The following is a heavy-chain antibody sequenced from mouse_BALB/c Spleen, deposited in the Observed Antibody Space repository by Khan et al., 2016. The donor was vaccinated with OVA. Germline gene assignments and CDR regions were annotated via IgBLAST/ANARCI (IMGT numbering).Heavy chain of an antibody. D-gene: IGHD1-1*01. J-gene: IGHJ2*01. V-gene: IGHV3-2*02. CDR1: GYSITSDYA. Sequence: EVQLQESGPGLVKPSQSLSLTCTVTGYSITSDYAWNWIRQFPGNKLEWMGFISYSGNTNYNPSLKSRFSITRDTSKNQFFLQLNSVTTEDTATYYCARVYGGDFDYWDQGTTLTVSS. CDR2: ISYSGNT. CDR3: ARVYGGDFDY.